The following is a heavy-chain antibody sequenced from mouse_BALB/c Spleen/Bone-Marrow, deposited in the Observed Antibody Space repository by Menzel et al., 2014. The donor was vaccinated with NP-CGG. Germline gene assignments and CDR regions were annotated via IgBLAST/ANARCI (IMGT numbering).Heavy chain of an antibody. CDR1: GFNIKDTY. CDR3: ARYRLGTYFDY. CDR2: IDPANGNT. J-gene: IGHJ2*01. V-gene: IGHV14-3*02. D-gene: IGHD1-2*01. Sequence: VQLKQSGAELVKPGASAKLSCTASGFNIKDTYMHWVKQRPEQGLEWIGRIDPANGNTKYDPKFQGKATITADTSSNTAYLQLSSLTSEDTAVYYCARYRLGTYFDYWGQGTTLPVSS.